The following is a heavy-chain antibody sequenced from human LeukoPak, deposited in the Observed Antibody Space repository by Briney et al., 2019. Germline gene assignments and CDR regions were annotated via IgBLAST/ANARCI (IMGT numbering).Heavy chain of an antibody. CDR2: IYSGGST. V-gene: IGHV3-66*01. D-gene: IGHD1-26*01. Sequence: GGSLRLSCAASGFTVSSNYMSWVRQAPGKGLEWVSVIYSGGSTYYADSVKGRFTISRDNSKNTLYLQMNSLRAEDTAVYYCAKEPYSGSQLLDYWGQGTLVTVSS. CDR1: GFTVSSNY. J-gene: IGHJ4*02. CDR3: AKEPYSGSQLLDY.